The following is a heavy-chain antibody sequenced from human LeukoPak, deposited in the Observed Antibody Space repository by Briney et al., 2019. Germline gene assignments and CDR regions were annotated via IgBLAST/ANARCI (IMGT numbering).Heavy chain of an antibody. D-gene: IGHD6-13*01. V-gene: IGHV3-7*01. CDR2: IKQDESEK. J-gene: IGHJ5*02. CDR1: GFTFSSYW. CDR3: ARTLRVAYSSSLFDP. Sequence: GGSLRLSCAASGFTFSSYWMSWVRQAPGKGLEWVANIKQDESEKYYVDSVKGRFTISRDNAKNSLYLQMNSLRAEDTAVYYCARTLRVAYSSSLFDPWGQGTLVTVSS.